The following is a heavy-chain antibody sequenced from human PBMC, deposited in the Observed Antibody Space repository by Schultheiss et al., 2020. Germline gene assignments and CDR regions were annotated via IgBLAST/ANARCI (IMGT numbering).Heavy chain of an antibody. V-gene: IGHV3-30*01. D-gene: IGHD2-2*01. CDR2: ISYNGSNK. Sequence: GGSLRLSCAASGFTFSSYAMHWVRQAPGKGLEWVAVISYNGSNKYYADSVKGRFTISRDNSKNTLYLQMNSLRAEDTAVYYCARDLGCSSTSCYVWFYYYYMDVWGKGTTVTVSS. CDR1: GFTFSSYA. CDR3: ARDLGCSSTSCYVWFYYYYMDV. J-gene: IGHJ6*03.